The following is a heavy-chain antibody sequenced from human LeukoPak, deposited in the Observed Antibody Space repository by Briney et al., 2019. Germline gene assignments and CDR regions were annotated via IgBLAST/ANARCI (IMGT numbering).Heavy chain of an antibody. CDR3: AKGSGDFHYFDY. CDR2: ISYDGSNK. V-gene: IGHV3-30-3*01. D-gene: IGHD6-19*01. CDR1: GFTFSSYA. Sequence: GGSLRLSCAASGFTFSSYAMHWVRQAPGKGLEWVAVISYDGSNKYYADSVKGRFTISRDNSKNTLYLQMNSLRAEDTAVYYCAKGSGDFHYFDYWGQGTLVTVSS. J-gene: IGHJ4*02.